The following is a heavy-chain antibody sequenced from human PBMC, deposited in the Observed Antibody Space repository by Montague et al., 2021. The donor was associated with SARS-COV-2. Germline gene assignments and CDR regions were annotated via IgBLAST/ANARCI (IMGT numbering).Heavy chain of an antibody. CDR2: VYSGGSST. CDR3: AKDPSYDFWSGYYFDY. J-gene: IGHJ4*02. D-gene: IGHD3-3*01. V-gene: IGHV3-23*03. CDR1: GFTFSSYA. Sequence: SLRLSCAASGFTFSSYAMTWVRQAPGKGLEWVSVVYSGGSSTYYADSVKGRFTISRDNSMNTLYLQMNSLRAEDTAVYYCAKDPSYDFWSGYYFDYWGQGTLVTVSS.